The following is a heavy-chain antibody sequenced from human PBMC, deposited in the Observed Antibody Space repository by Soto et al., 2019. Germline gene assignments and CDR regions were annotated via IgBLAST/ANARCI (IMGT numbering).Heavy chain of an antibody. D-gene: IGHD3-9*01. Sequence: EVQLLESGGDLVQPGGSLRLSCAASGFTFTSYAMSWIRQAPGKGLEWVSAITGGGDNTYYADSVKGRFTISRDNSKNTLYLQMNSLRAEDTAFYYCTQDGGSRDWLTVNWVQGTVVTVSA. CDR1: GFTFTSYA. CDR3: TQDGGSRDWLTVN. J-gene: IGHJ4*02. V-gene: IGHV3-23*01. CDR2: ITGGGDNT.